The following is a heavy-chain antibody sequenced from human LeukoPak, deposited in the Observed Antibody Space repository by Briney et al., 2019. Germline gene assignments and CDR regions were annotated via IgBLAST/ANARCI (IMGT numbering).Heavy chain of an antibody. CDR2: INHSGST. J-gene: IGHJ4*02. D-gene: IGHD1-14*01. V-gene: IGHV4-34*01. Sequence: PSETLSLTCAVYGGSFSGYYWSWIRQPPGKGLEWIGEINHSGSTNYNPSLKSRVTISVDTSKNQFSLKLSSVTAADTAVYYCASLTDLYYFDYWGQGTLVTVSS. CDR3: ASLTDLYYFDY. CDR1: GGSFSGYY.